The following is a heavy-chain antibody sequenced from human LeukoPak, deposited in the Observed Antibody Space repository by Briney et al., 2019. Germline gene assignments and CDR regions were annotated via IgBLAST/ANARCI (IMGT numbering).Heavy chain of an antibody. D-gene: IGHD6-19*01. CDR3: AKGGIAMADYYFDY. CDR2: ISSSSYI. CDR1: GFTFSSYS. Sequence: GGSLRLSCAASGFTFSSYSMNWVRQAPGKGLEWVSSISSSSYIYYADSVKGRFTISRDNSKNTLYLQMNSLRAEDTAVYYCAKGGIAMADYYFDYWGQGTLVTVSS. J-gene: IGHJ4*02. V-gene: IGHV3-21*04.